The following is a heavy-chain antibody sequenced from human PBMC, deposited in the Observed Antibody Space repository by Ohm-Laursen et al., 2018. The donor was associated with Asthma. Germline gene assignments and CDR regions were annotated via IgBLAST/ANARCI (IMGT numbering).Heavy chain of an antibody. CDR1: GFTFSSYA. CDR3: ARASRPVGATSPDYFDY. Sequence: SLRLSCAAFGFTFSSYAMHWVRQAPGKGLEWVAVISYDGSNKYYADSVKGRFTISRDNSKNTLYLQMNSLRAEDTAVYYCARASRPVGATSPDYFDYWGQGTLVTVSS. J-gene: IGHJ4*02. D-gene: IGHD1-26*01. V-gene: IGHV3-30-3*01. CDR2: ISYDGSNK.